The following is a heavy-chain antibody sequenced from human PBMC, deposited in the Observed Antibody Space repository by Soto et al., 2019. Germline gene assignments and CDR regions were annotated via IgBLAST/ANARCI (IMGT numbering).Heavy chain of an antibody. V-gene: IGHV4-59*01. CDR3: SGDRGGVACTWFDP. CDR1: GGSISRDY. J-gene: IGHJ5*02. CDR2: IHYSGST. Sequence: TETLSLTCTVSGGSISRDYWSWIRQPPRKGLEWIGYIHYSGSTKYNPSLKIQVTISVDTSKNQFSLKLSSVTAAATAVYYCSGDRGGVACTWFDPARQGALDNVSS. D-gene: IGHD3-10*01.